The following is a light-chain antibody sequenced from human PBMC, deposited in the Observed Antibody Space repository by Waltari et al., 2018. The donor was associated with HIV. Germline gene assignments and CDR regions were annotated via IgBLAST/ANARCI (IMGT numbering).Light chain of an antibody. Sequence: YELTQPPSVSVSPGQTAKIICSGAELPDQHPNWYQQRQGPAPVLLIYKDKERPSGIPERFSGCSSGTTGTLTISGDLEEDEADYYCQSADSSETLGVCGGGTKLTVL. J-gene: IGLJ3*02. CDR1: ELPDQH. CDR2: KDK. V-gene: IGLV3-25*03. CDR3: QSADSSETLGV.